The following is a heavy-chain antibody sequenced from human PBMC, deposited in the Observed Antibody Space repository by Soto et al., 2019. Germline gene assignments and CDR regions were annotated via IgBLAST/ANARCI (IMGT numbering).Heavy chain of an antibody. D-gene: IGHD4-17*01. J-gene: IGHJ4*02. CDR2: IYYSGST. CDR3: ARLANFGDYRIDY. V-gene: IGHV4-31*03. Sequence: SETLSLTCTVSGGSISSGGYYWSWIRQHPGKGLEWIGYIYYSGSTYYNQSLKRRVTISVDTSKNQSTMKLSTVTAADTAVYYCARLANFGDYRIDYWGQGTLVTVSS. CDR1: GGSISSGGYY.